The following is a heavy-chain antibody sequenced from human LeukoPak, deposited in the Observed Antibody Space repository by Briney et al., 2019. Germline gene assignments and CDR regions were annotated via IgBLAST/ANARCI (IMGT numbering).Heavy chain of an antibody. Sequence: PGRSLRLSCAASGFTFSSYAMHWVRQAPGKGLEWVAVISYDGSNKYYADSVKGRFTISRDNSKNTLYLQMNSLRAEDTAVYYCARAPSRWSYFDYWGQGTLITVSS. CDR2: ISYDGSNK. J-gene: IGHJ4*02. V-gene: IGHV3-30-3*01. CDR1: GFTFSSYA. D-gene: IGHD6-13*01. CDR3: ARAPSRWSYFDY.